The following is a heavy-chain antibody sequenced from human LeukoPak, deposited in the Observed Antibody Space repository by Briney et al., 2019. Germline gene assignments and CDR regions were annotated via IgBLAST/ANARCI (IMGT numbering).Heavy chain of an antibody. D-gene: IGHD2-2*03. CDR3: AREVGYCSSTSCSAFDY. CDR2: ISYDGSNK. CDR1: GFTFSSYA. Sequence: GRSLRLSCAASGFTFSSYAMHWVRQAPGKGLEWVAVISYDGSNKYYADSVKGRFTISRDNSKNTLYLQMNSLRAEGTAVYYCAREVGYCSSTSCSAFDYWGQGTLVTVSS. J-gene: IGHJ4*02. V-gene: IGHV3-30-3*01.